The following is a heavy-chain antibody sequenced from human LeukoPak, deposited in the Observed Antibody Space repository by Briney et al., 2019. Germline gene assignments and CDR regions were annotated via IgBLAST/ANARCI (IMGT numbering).Heavy chain of an antibody. J-gene: IGHJ1*01. D-gene: IGHD2-21*01. V-gene: IGHV3-11*01. CDR2: ITSSGRSA. CDR3: TRDPDYGDPD. Sequence: SRGSLRDSCTASGFSFSDHYMTWMRQAPGKGLEWISYITSSGRSAGYADPVKGRFIISRDNAMNSLFLQMSSLRVDDTAVYYCTRDPDYGDPDWGRGSLATLSS. CDR1: GFSFSDHY.